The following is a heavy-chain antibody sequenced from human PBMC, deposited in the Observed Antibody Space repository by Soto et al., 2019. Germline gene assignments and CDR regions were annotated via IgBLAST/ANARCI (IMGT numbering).Heavy chain of an antibody. CDR2: ISGSGGST. Sequence: PGGSLRLSCAASGFTFSTYAMSWVRQAPGKGLEWVSAISGSGGSTYYADSVKGRFTISRDNSKNTLYLQMNSLRAEDTAVYYCAKETVSGLYSNGMDVWGQGTTLTVSS. J-gene: IGHJ6*02. D-gene: IGHD5-12*01. CDR3: AKETVSGLYSNGMDV. CDR1: GFTFSTYA. V-gene: IGHV3-23*01.